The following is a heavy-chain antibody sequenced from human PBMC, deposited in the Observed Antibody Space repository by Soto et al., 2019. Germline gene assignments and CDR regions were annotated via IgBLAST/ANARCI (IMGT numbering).Heavy chain of an antibody. CDR2: IYHSGST. CDR3: ARDPGDSSSSGIVWFDP. CDR1: GGSISSSNW. Sequence: SETLSLTCAVSGGSISSSNWSSWVRQPPGKGLEWIGEIYHSGSTNYNPSLKSRVTISVDKSKNQFSLKLSSVTAADTAVYYCARDPGDSSSSGIVWFDPWGQGTLVTVSS. J-gene: IGHJ5*02. V-gene: IGHV4-4*02. D-gene: IGHD6-6*01.